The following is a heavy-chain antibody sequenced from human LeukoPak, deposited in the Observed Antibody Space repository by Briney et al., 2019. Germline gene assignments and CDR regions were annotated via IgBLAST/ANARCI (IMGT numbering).Heavy chain of an antibody. CDR1: GGTFSSYA. V-gene: IGHV1-69*05. Sequence: ASVKVSCKASGGTFSSYAISWVRQAPGQGLEWMGGIIPIFGTANYAQKFQGRVTITTDESTSTAYMELSSLRSEDTAVYYGARGVPAAMDYYYYYMDVWGKGTTVTVSS. J-gene: IGHJ6*03. D-gene: IGHD2-2*01. CDR2: IIPIFGTA. CDR3: ARGVPAAMDYYYYYMDV.